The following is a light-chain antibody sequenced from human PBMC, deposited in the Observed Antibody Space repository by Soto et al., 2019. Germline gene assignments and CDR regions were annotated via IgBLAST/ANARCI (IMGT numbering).Light chain of an antibody. CDR2: DVS. V-gene: IGLV2-14*01. J-gene: IGLJ1*01. CDR3: SSDTSSSAVV. Sequence: QSALTQPASVSGSPGQSITISCTGTSSDVGGYNYVSWYQQHPGKAPKLMIYDVSNRPSGVSNRFSGSKSGNTASLTISGLQAEDEDYYCCSSDTSSSAVVFGTGTKVTVL. CDR1: SSDVGGYNY.